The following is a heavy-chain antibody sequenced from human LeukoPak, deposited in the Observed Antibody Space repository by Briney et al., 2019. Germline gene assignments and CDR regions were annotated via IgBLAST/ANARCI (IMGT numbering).Heavy chain of an antibody. Sequence: GGSLRLSCAASGFTFSHYAMHWVRQAPGKGLEWVAVISYDGSHQYSADSVKGRLTISRDNPRHTLYLQMNSLRPEDTAVYYCARARNGTLKYWGQGTLVTVSS. CDR2: ISYDGSHQ. D-gene: IGHD1-26*01. CDR1: GFTFSHYA. CDR3: ARARNGTLKY. V-gene: IGHV3-30*01. J-gene: IGHJ4*02.